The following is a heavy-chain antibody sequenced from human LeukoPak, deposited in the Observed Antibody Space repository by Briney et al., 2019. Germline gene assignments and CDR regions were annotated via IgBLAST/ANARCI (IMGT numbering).Heavy chain of an antibody. D-gene: IGHD1-26*01. CDR2: INPNSGGT. CDR1: GYTFTGYY. V-gene: IGHV1-2*04. Sequence: ASVKVSCKASGYTFTGYYMHWVRQAPGQGLEWMGWINPNSGGTNYAQKFQGWVTMTRDTSISTAYMELSRLRSDDTAVYYCARDSRNLLAPTSREGYWYFDLWGRGTLVTASS. J-gene: IGHJ2*01. CDR3: ARDSRNLLAPTSREGYWYFDL.